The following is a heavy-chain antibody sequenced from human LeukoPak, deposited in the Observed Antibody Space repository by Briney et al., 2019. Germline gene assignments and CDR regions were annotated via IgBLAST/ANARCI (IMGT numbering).Heavy chain of an antibody. CDR1: GFTFDDYG. CDR2: INWNGGST. CDR3: ASVGYCSSTSCYYVERRYFDY. J-gene: IGHJ4*02. V-gene: IGHV3-20*04. D-gene: IGHD2-2*01. Sequence: PGGSLRLSCAASGFTFDDYGMSWVRQAPGKGLEWVSGINWNGGSTGYADSVKGRFTISRDNAKNSLYLQMNSLRAEDTAVYYCASVGYCSSTSCYYVERRYFDYWGQGTLVTVSS.